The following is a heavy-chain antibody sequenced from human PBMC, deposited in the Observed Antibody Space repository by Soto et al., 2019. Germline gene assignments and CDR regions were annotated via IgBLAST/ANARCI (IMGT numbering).Heavy chain of an antibody. CDR2: ISASNGNT. CDR1: GYTFTSYG. J-gene: IGHJ6*02. Sequence: QVQLVQSGAEVKNSGASVKVSCKASGYTFTSYGFSWVRQAPGQGLEWMVWISASNGNTNYAQKLQGRVTMTTDTSTGTAYMELRSLGADDTASYYCARYSVLYCRDGVCYQGSYYFAMDVWGQGTTVTVS. CDR3: ARYSVLYCRDGVCYQGSYYFAMDV. V-gene: IGHV1-18*01. D-gene: IGHD2-8*01.